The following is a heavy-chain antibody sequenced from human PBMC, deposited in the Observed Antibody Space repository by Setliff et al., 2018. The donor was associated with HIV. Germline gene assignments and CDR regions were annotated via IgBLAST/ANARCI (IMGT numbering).Heavy chain of an antibody. CDR2: IHYKGNI. CDR3: VRDDYGYNGKGFDY. V-gene: IGHV4-30-4*08. J-gene: IGHJ4*02. D-gene: IGHD4-17*01. Sequence: PSETLSLTCTVSGDSIISGDYYWSWIRQSPGKGLEWIGHIHYKGNIDYNASLKSRLAISSDTSNNQISLRLSSVTAADTAMYYCVRDDYGYNGKGFDYWGPGTLVTVSS. CDR1: GDSIISGDYY.